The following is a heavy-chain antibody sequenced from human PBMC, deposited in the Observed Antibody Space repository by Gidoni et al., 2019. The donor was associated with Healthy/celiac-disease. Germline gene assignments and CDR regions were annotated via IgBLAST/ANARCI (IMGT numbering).Heavy chain of an antibody. V-gene: IGHV1-46*01. CDR3: ARVGYDSSGYYPYFDY. J-gene: IGHJ4*02. Sequence: QVQLVQSGAEVKKPGASVKVSCKASGDTFTSYYMPCVRQATGQGLEWMVLINPSGGSTSYAQKFQGRVTMTRDTSTSTVYMELSSLRSEDTAVYYCARVGYDSSGYYPYFDYWGQGTLVTVSS. CDR1: GDTFTSYY. CDR2: INPSGGST. D-gene: IGHD3-22*01.